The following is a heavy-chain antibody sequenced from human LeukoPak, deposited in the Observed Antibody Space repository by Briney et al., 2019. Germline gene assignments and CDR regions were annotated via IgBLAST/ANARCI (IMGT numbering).Heavy chain of an antibody. CDR1: GFSFSSYW. CDR2: ISGSDGST. CDR3: AKRLVAGYCSGGDCYSDHYFDY. J-gene: IGHJ4*02. D-gene: IGHD2-15*01. Sequence: PGGSLRLSCAASGFSFSSYWMHWVRQAPGKGLEWVSTISGSDGSTYYADSVKGRFTISRDNSKNTMYLQMNTLRAEDTAIYYCAKRLVAGYCSGGDCYSDHYFDYWGQGTLVTVSS. V-gene: IGHV3-23*01.